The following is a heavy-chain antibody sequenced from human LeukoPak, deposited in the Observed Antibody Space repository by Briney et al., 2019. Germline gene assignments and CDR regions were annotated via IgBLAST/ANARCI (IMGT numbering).Heavy chain of an antibody. CDR1: GFTFSSYW. CDR2: IKQDGSEK. J-gene: IGHJ4*02. V-gene: IGHV3-7*01. Sequence: GGSLRLSCAASGFTFSSYWMSWVRQAPGKGLEWVANIKQDGSEKYYVDSVKGRFTISRDNAKNSLYLQMNSLRAEDTAVYYCASLGAIYDSSGYSYFDYWGQGTLVPVSS. D-gene: IGHD3-22*01. CDR3: ASLGAIYDSSGYSYFDY.